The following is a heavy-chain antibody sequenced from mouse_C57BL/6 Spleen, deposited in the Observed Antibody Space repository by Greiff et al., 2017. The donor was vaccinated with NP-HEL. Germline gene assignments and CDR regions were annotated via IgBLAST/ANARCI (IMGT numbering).Heavy chain of an antibody. V-gene: IGHV1-55*01. CDR2: IYPGSGST. D-gene: IGHD2-3*01. J-gene: IGHJ3*01. Sequence: QVQLQQSGAELVKPGASVKMSCKASGYTFTSYWITWVKQRPGQGLEWIGHIYPGSGSTNYNEKFKSKATLTVDTSSSTAYMQLSSLTSEDSAVYYCARGGVYDGYLAWFAYWGQGTLVTVAA. CDR1: GYTFTSYW. CDR3: ARGGVYDGYLAWFAY.